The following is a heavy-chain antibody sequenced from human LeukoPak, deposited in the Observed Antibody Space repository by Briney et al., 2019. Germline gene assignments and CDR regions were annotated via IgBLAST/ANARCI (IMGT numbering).Heavy chain of an antibody. CDR3: ARASGTDSSGYLQIAY. V-gene: IGHV3-74*01. CDR1: GFTFSRSW. Sequence: GGSLSLSSAAFGFTFSRSWMHWVRQAPGKGLVWLSRINSDGGDTTYADSVKGRFTISRDNAENTLYLQMNSLRAEDTAMYYCARASGTDSSGYLQIAYWGQGTLVTVSS. CDR2: INSDGGDT. J-gene: IGHJ4*02. D-gene: IGHD3-22*01.